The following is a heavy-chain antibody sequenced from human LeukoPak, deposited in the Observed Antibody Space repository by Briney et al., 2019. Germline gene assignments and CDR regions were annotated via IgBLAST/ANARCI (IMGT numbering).Heavy chain of an antibody. CDR2: ISNYSRYI. V-gene: IGHV3-21*01. D-gene: IGHD2-8*02. Sequence: GGSLRLSCIASDFTLSRYIMNWVRQAPGKGLEWVASISNYSRYIYYSDSVKGRFTISRDNAENTVYLQTNSLRVEDTAMYYCASLSGVWDTGDKKWFDPWGQGTLVTVSS. CDR3: ASLSGVWDTGDKKWFDP. J-gene: IGHJ5*02. CDR1: DFTLSRYI.